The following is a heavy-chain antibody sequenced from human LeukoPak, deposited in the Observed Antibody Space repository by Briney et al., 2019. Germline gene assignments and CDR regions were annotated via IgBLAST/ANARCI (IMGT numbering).Heavy chain of an antibody. Sequence: ASVKVSCKASGYTFTSYDINWVRQATGQGLEWMGWMNPNSGNTGYAQKFQGRFTMTRNTSISTAYMELSSLRSEDTAVYYCARASSSGGWYYFDYWGQGTLVTVSS. CDR1: GYTFTSYD. J-gene: IGHJ4*02. D-gene: IGHD2-15*01. V-gene: IGHV1-8*01. CDR3: ARASSSGGWYYFDY. CDR2: MNPNSGNT.